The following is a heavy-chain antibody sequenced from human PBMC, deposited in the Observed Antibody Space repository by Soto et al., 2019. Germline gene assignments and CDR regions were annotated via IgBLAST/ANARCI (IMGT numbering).Heavy chain of an antibody. CDR2: INSDGSST. J-gene: IGHJ6*02. D-gene: IGHD6-19*01. CDR3: ARVFVEQWPPTSSYSGMDD. CDR1: GFTFSSYW. Sequence: GGSLRLSCAASGFTFSSYWMHWVRQAPGKGLVWVSRINSDGSSTSYADSVKGRFTISRDNAKNTLYLQMNSLRAEDTAVYYYARVFVEQWPPTSSYSGMDDWGQGTMVTVSS. V-gene: IGHV3-74*01.